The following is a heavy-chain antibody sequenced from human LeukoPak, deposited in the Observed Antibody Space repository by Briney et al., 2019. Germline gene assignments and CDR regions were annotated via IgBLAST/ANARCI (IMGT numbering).Heavy chain of an antibody. D-gene: IGHD7-27*01. V-gene: IGHV1-69*13. J-gene: IGHJ4*02. CDR1: GGAFSSYA. CDR3: APWEETGEFDY. CDR2: IIPIFGTA. Sequence: GASVKVSCKASGGAFSSYAISWVRQAPGQGLEWMGGIIPIFGTANYAQKFQGRVTITADESTSTAYMELSSLRSEDTAVYYCAPWEETGEFDYWGQGTLVTVSS.